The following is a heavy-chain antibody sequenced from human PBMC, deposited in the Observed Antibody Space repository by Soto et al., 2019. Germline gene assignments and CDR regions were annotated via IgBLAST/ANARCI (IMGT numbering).Heavy chain of an antibody. CDR1: GFTFDDYA. D-gene: IGHD4-17*01. CDR2: ISWNSGNL. CDR3: AKGASTTVFAFNDY. V-gene: IGHV3-9*01. Sequence: EVQLVESGGGLVQPGRSLRLSCAASGFTFDDYAMHWVRQPPGKGLEWVSSISWNSGNLGYADSVKDRFTISRDNAKNSLYLQMNSLRGEDTALYYCAKGASTTVFAFNDYWGQGTLVTVSS. J-gene: IGHJ4*02.